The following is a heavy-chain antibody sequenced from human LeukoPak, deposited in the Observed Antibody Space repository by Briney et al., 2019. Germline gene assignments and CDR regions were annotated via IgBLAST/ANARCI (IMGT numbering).Heavy chain of an antibody. CDR1: GGSITSSY. CDR3: ARESSMTSRPFVSNDY. Sequence: DPSETLSLTCTVSGGSITSSYWSWIRQPAGKGLEWIGRIHTSGSTDYNPSLKSRVTMSIDTSKNQFSLNLRSVTAADTAVYFCARESSMTSRPFVSNDYWGQGTLVTVSS. D-gene: IGHD6-6*01. J-gene: IGHJ4*02. CDR2: IHTSGST. V-gene: IGHV4-4*07.